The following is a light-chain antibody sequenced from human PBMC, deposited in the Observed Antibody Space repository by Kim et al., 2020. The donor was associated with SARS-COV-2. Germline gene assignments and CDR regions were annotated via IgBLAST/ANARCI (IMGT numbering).Light chain of an antibody. CDR3: NSRDSSNNHWV. J-gene: IGLJ3*02. CDR1: SRKNYY. V-gene: IGLV3-19*01. CDR2: SKN. Sequence: ALGQTVRITCLGDSRKNYYASWYQQKPGQAPILVIYSKNNRPSGIPDRFSGSSSGNTASLTITGAQAEDEADYYCNSRDSSNNHWVFGGGTQLTVL.